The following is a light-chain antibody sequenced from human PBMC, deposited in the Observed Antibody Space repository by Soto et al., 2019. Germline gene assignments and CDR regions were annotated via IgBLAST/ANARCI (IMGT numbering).Light chain of an antibody. J-gene: IGLJ7*01. V-gene: IGLV2-23*02. CDR3: CSYAGTSTHTV. CDR2: EVS. Sequence: QSALTQPASVSGSPGQSITISCTGTSSDVGGYNLVSWYQQHPGKAPKLMISEVSKRPSGISDRFSGSKSGSTASLTISGLQAGDEADYYCCSYAGTSTHTVFGGGTQLTVL. CDR1: SSDVGGYNL.